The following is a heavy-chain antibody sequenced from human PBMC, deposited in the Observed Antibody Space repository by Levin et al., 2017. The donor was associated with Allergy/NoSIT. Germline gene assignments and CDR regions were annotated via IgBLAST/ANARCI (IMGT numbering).Heavy chain of an antibody. CDR3: ASASLTGERGRSAFDI. CDR2: INHSGST. Sequence: SETLSLTCAVYGGSFSGYYWSWIRQPPGKGLEWIGEINHSGSTNYNPSLKSRVTISVDTSKNQFSLKLSSVTAADTAVYYCASASLTGERGRSAFDIWGQGTMVTVSS. J-gene: IGHJ3*02. D-gene: IGHD7-27*01. CDR1: GGSFSGYY. V-gene: IGHV4-34*01.